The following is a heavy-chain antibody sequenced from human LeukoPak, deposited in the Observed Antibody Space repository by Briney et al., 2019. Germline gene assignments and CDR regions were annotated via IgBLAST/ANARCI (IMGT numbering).Heavy chain of an antibody. V-gene: IGHV4-59*02. CDR3: ARSLFRGTAFDY. CDR1: GFTVSSNS. D-gene: IGHD1-26*01. J-gene: IGHJ4*02. Sequence: GSLRLSCTVSGFTVSSNSMSWIRQPPGKGLEWIGYIYYSGSTNYNPSLKSRVTISVDTSKNQFSLKLSSVTAADTAVYYCARSLFRGTAFDYWGQGTLVTVSS. CDR2: IYYSGST.